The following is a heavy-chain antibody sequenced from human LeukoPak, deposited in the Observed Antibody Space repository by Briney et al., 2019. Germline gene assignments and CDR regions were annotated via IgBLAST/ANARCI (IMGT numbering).Heavy chain of an antibody. Sequence: SSETLFLTCAVYRGPFLYSHWASIPQTPAKGLEWIGAINHSGSTNYNPSLKSRVTISVDTSKNQFSLKLSSVTAADTAVYYCARGRRSNYYYYGMDVWGQGTTVTVSS. CDR2: INHSGST. CDR1: RGPFLYSH. J-gene: IGHJ6*02. CDR3: ARGRRSNYYYYGMDV. V-gene: IGHV4-34*01.